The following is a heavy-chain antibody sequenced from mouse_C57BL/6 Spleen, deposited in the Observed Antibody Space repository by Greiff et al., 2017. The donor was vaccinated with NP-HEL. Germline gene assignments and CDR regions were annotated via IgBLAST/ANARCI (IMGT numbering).Heavy chain of an antibody. CDR2: ISDGGSYT. Sequence: EVNVVESGGGLVKPGGSLKLSCAASGFTFSSYAMSWVRQTPEKRLEWVATISDGGSYTYYPDNVKGRFTISRDNAKNNLYLQMSHLKSEDTAMYYWARAKGYYSNYEGYAMDYWGQGTSVTVSS. J-gene: IGHJ4*01. CDR3: ARAKGYYSNYEGYAMDY. D-gene: IGHD2-5*01. CDR1: GFTFSSYA. V-gene: IGHV5-4*03.